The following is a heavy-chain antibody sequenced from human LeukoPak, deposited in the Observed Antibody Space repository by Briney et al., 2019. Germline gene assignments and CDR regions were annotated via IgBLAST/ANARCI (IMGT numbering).Heavy chain of an antibody. CDR3: ARGDIYGDYVW. V-gene: IGHV1-2*02. J-gene: IGHJ4*02. CDR1: GYTFIDYY. D-gene: IGHD4-17*01. CDR2: INPYSGGT. Sequence: GSVKVSCKASGYTFIDYYLHWVRQAPGQGLEWMGWINPYSGGTKYTQKFQGRVAMTRDTSISTAYMDLNRLTFDDTAFYYRARGDIYGDYVWWGQGTLVTVAS.